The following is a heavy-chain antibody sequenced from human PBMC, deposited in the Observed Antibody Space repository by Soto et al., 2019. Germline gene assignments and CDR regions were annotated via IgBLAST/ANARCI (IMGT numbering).Heavy chain of an antibody. J-gene: IGHJ6*03. CDR1: GFTFSSDS. V-gene: IGHV3-21*01. D-gene: IGHD2-15*01. Sequence: EVQLVESGGGLVKPGGSLRLSCAASGFTFSSDSLNWVRQAPGKGLEWVSSITSSGASIYYADSVKGRFTISRDNAKNSLYLQMNSLRAEDTAVYYCARDGSEGSGEIGYYYYMDVWGNGTTATVSS. CDR2: ITSSGASI. CDR3: ARDGSEGSGEIGYYYYMDV.